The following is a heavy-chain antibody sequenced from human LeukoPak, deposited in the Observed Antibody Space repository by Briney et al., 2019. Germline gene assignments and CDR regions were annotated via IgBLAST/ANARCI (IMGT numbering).Heavy chain of an antibody. D-gene: IGHD4-17*01. CDR3: ARTGMTTVTNFDD. J-gene: IGHJ4*02. CDR1: GGSISSSSYY. Sequence: SETLSLTCTVSGGSISSSSYYWRWIRQPPGKGLEWIGSIFYSGSTYYNPSLKSRDTISVDTSKNQFSLKLSSVTAADTAVYYCARTGMTTVTNFDDWSQGTLVTVSS. V-gene: IGHV4-39*01. CDR2: IFYSGST.